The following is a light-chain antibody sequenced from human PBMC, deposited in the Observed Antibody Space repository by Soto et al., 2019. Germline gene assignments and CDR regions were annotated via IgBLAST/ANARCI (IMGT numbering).Light chain of an antibody. CDR3: QQYNNWPPWT. V-gene: IGKV3-15*01. CDR2: GAS. CDR1: QSVNSN. Sequence: EIVMTQSPATLSVSPGERATLSCRASQSVNSNLAWYQQKPGQAPRLLIYGASTRATGIPARFSGSGSGTEFTLTIGSLQSEDFAGYYCQQYNNWPPWTLGQGPKVDIK. J-gene: IGKJ1*01.